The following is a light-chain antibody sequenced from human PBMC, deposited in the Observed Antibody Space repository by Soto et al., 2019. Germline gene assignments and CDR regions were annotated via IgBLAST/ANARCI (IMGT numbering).Light chain of an antibody. CDR1: SSNIGSKT. V-gene: IGLV1-44*01. CDR2: SNH. J-gene: IGLJ2*01. CDR3: AAWDDSLNGVV. Sequence: QSVLTQPPSASGTPGQRVNISCSGSSSNIGSKTVNWYQQLPGTAPKLLIYSNHQRPSGVPDRFSGSNSGTSASLAISGLQSEDEDDYYCAAWDDSLNGVVFGGGTKLTGL.